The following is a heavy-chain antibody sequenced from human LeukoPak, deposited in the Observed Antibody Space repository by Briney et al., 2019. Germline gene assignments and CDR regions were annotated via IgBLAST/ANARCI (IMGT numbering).Heavy chain of an antibody. CDR2: VHLSGAT. Sequence: KPSETLSLTCAVSGGSIMTTNWWSWVRQPPGKGLEWIGEVHLSGATNYNPSLGSRVSMSIDTSKNQMSLKLTSVTAADTAIYFCTRESGAFSPFGFWGQGILVTVSS. D-gene: IGHD1-26*01. J-gene: IGHJ4*02. V-gene: IGHV4-4*02. CDR1: GGSIMTTNW. CDR3: TRESGAFSPFGF.